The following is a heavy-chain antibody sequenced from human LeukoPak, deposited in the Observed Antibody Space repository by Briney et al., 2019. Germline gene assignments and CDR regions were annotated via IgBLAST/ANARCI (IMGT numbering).Heavy chain of an antibody. J-gene: IGHJ4*02. CDR2: ISGSGGST. D-gene: IGHD6-19*01. V-gene: IGHV3-23*01. CDR1: GFTFSDYY. Sequence: GGSLRLSCAASGFTFSDYYMSWIRQAPGKGLEWVSAISGSGGSTYYADSVKGRFTISRDNSKNTLYLQMNSLRAEDTAVYYCAKAASSGWSGDFDYWGQGTLVTVSS. CDR3: AKAASSGWSGDFDY.